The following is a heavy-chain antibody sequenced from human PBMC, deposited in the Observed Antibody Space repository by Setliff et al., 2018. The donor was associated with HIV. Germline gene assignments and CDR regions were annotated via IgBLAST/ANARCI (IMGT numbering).Heavy chain of an antibody. D-gene: IGHD2-2*01. CDR2: IYNSVTT. J-gene: IGHJ5*02. V-gene: IGHV4-59*01. Sequence: KSSETLSLTCTVSGGSISSYYWSWIRQPPGKGLEWIGYIYNSVTTNYNPSLKSRVTISLDTSKNQFSLKLTSVTAADTAVYYCARGGTSSNWFGPWGQGTLVTVSS. CDR1: GGSISSYY. CDR3: ARGGTSSNWFGP.